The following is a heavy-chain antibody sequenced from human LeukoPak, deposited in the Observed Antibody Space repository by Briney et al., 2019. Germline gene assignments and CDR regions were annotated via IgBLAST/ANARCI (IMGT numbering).Heavy chain of an antibody. V-gene: IGHV5-51*01. CDR1: GYSFTSYW. CDR2: IYPGDSDT. CDR3: ARHVGRVTTSHTRIDF. D-gene: IGHD1/OR15-1a*01. J-gene: IGHJ4*02. Sequence: KFGESLKISCKGSGYSFTSYWIGWVRQMPGKGLEWMGIIYPGDSDTRYSPSFQGQVTISTDKSISTAYLQWSSLKASDTAMYYCARHVGRVTTSHTRIDFWGQGTLVTVSS.